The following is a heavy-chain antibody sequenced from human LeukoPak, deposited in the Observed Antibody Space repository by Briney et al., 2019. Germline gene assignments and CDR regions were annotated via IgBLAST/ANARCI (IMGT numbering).Heavy chain of an antibody. CDR3: ASTARQSYFDY. CDR2: IHNGGGDT. V-gene: IGHV3-74*01. Sequence: PGGSLRLSCAASGFTFSTSWMHWVRQAPGKGLVWVSRIHNGGGDTNYADSVKGRFTISRDNAKNMLYLQMNSLRDEDTAVYYCASTARQSYFDYWGQGILVTVSS. J-gene: IGHJ4*02. CDR1: GFTFSTSW.